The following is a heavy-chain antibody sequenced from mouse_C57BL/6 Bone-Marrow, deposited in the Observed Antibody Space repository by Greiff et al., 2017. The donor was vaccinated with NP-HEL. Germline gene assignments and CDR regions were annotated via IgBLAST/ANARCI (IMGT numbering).Heavy chain of an antibody. Sequence: QVQLQQPGAELVKPGASVKLSCKASGYTFTSYWMHWVTQRPGQGLEWIGMIHPNSGSTNYNEKFKSKATLTVDKSSSTAYMQLSSLTSEDSAVYYCARGGGYDEFAYWGQGTLVTVSA. J-gene: IGHJ3*01. CDR3: ARGGGYDEFAY. V-gene: IGHV1-64*01. D-gene: IGHD2-2*01. CDR1: GYTFTSYW. CDR2: IHPNSGST.